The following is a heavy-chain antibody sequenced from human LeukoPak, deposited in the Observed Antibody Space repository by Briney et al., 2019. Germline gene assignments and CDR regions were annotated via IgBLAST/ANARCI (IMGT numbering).Heavy chain of an antibody. J-gene: IGHJ4*02. V-gene: IGHV3-23*01. Sequence: TGGSLRLSCAASGFTFSSYAMTWVRQAPGKGLEWVSFISGSGGSTSYADSVKGRFTISRDNSKNTLYLQMKSLRVEDTAVYYCAKGYSYGDDCWGQGTLVTVSS. CDR3: AKGYSYGDDC. D-gene: IGHD5-18*01. CDR1: GFTFSSYA. CDR2: ISGSGGST.